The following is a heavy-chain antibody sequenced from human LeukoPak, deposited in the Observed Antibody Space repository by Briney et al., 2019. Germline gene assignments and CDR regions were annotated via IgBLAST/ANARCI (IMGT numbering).Heavy chain of an antibody. V-gene: IGHV3-23*01. Sequence: GGSLRLSCAASGFTVSSYAMSWVRQAPGKGLEWVSAISGSGGSTYYADSVKGRFTISRDNSKNTLYLQMNSLRAEDTAVYYCAKSTYSSGWSWDYWGQGTLVTVSS. CDR1: GFTVSSYA. CDR2: ISGSGGST. J-gene: IGHJ4*02. D-gene: IGHD6-19*01. CDR3: AKSTYSSGWSWDY.